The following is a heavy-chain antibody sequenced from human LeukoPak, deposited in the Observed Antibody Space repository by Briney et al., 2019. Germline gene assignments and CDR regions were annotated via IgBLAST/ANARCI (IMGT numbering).Heavy chain of an antibody. D-gene: IGHD1-1*01. J-gene: IGHJ4*02. CDR2: IKSDGSST. V-gene: IGHV3-74*01. CDR3: ARSTAGLTFDY. CDR1: GFTFSSYW. Sequence: GGSLRLSCAASGFTFSSYWMHWVRQAPGKGLAWVSRIKSDGSSTNYADSVKGRFTISRGNAENTLYLQMNSLRAEDTAVYYCARSTAGLTFDYWGQGTLVTVSS.